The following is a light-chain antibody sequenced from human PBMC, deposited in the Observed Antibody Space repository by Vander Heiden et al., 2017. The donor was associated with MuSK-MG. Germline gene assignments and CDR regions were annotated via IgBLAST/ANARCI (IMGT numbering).Light chain of an antibody. Sequence: QSALTQPASVPGSPGQSITISCTGTSSDIGGYNYVSWYQQHPGKAPKLMIYDVSNRPSGVSNRFSGSKSGNTASLTISGLQAEDEADYYCCSYTSSSTRVFGGGTKLTVL. V-gene: IGLV2-14*01. CDR2: DVS. CDR1: SSDIGGYNY. J-gene: IGLJ2*01. CDR3: CSYTSSSTRV.